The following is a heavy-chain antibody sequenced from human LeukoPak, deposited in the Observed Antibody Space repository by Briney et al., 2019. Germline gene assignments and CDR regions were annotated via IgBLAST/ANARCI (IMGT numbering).Heavy chain of an antibody. CDR1: GFTFSSYW. J-gene: IGHJ4*02. D-gene: IGHD1-1*01. CDR3: ARDPWGYRAGVMDF. Sequence: GRSLRLSCAASGFTFSSYWMHWVRQVPGKGLVWVSRINTDGATTTYADSVKGRFTISRDNAKNTLYLQMTSLGAEDTALYYCARDPWGYRAGVMDFWGLGTLVTVSS. V-gene: IGHV3-74*01. CDR2: INTDGATT.